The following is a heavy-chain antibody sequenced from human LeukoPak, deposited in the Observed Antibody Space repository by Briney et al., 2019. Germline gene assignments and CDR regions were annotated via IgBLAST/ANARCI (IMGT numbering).Heavy chain of an antibody. CDR1: GGSITSGTYY. CDR3: ARGGRGIAVAGPSGRYYFDY. Sequence: PSQTLSLTCTVSGGSITSGTYYWSWIRQPAGKGLEWIGRVYSSGRTNYNPSLKSRGTISVDTSKNQFSLELSSVTAADTAVYYCARGGRGIAVAGPSGRYYFDYWGQGTLVTVSS. CDR2: VYSSGRT. V-gene: IGHV4-61*02. J-gene: IGHJ4*02. D-gene: IGHD6-19*01.